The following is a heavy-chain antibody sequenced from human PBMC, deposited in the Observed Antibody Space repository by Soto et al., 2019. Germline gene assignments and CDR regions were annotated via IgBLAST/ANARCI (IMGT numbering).Heavy chain of an antibody. J-gene: IGHJ4*02. D-gene: IGHD2-15*01. CDR3: TIGPFIAGDS. Sequence: EVQLLESGGGLVQPGGSLRLSCAASGFSFSNYAMSWVRQAPGKGLEWVSSITSGGDSTYFADSVRGRFTISRDNSKSTLYLQLNSLRPEDTAVYFCTIGPFIAGDSWGQGTLVTVSS. V-gene: IGHV3-23*01. CDR1: GFSFSNYA. CDR2: ITSGGDST.